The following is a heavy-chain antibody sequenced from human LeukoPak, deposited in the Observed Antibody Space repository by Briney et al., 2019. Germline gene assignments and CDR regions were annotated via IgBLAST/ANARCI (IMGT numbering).Heavy chain of an antibody. Sequence: ASVKVSCKASGYTFTDYYIHWVRQAPGQGLEWMGWISAYNGNTNYAQKLQGRVTMTTDTSTSTAYMELRSLRSDDTAVYYCARVELVYASFDYWGQGTLVTVSS. CDR1: GYTFTDYY. CDR2: ISAYNGNT. CDR3: ARVELVYASFDY. V-gene: IGHV1-18*04. J-gene: IGHJ4*02. D-gene: IGHD2-8*01.